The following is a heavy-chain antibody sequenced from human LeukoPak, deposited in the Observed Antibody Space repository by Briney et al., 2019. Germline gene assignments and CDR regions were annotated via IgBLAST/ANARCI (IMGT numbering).Heavy chain of an antibody. V-gene: IGHV4-39*01. Sequence: SETLSLTCTVSGGSISSTSYYWGWIRQPPGKGLEWIGSIYYSGSTYYNPSLKSRVTISVDTSKNQFSLKLSSVTAADTAVYYCARHDPIVGTPDAFDIWGQGTMVTVSS. CDR1: GGSISSTSYY. J-gene: IGHJ3*02. CDR3: ARHDPIVGTPDAFDI. D-gene: IGHD1-26*01. CDR2: IYYSGST.